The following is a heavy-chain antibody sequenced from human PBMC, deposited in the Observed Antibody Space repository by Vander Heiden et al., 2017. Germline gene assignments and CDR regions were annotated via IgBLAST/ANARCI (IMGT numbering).Heavy chain of an antibody. D-gene: IGHD2-21*02. J-gene: IGHJ4*02. V-gene: IGHV1-46*01. CDR1: GYTFTSYY. CDR3: ARGNCGGDCPLGY. Sequence: QVQLVQSGAEVKKPGASVKVSCKASGYTFTSYYIHWVRQAPGQGLEWMGIINPSGGNTSYAQKFQGRVTMTRDTSTSTVYMELSSLRSDDTAVYYCARGNCGGDCPLGYWGQGTLVTVSS. CDR2: INPSGGNT.